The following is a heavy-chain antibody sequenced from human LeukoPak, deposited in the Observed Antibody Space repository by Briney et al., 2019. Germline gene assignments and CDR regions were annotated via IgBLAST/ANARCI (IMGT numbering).Heavy chain of an antibody. J-gene: IGHJ4*02. CDR3: ARVSSGWYDFDY. V-gene: IGHV3-23*01. Sequence: TGGSLRLSCAASGFTFDSYPMSWVRQAPGKGLEWVSAINYNGGSTYYADSVKGRFTISRDNFKSTLYLQMNSLRAEDTAVYYCARVSSGWYDFDYWGQGTLVTVSS. D-gene: IGHD6-19*01. CDR2: INYNGGST. CDR1: GFTFDSYP.